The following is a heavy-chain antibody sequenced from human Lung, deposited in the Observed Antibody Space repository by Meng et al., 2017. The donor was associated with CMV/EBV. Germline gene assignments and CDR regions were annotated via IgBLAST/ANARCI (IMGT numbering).Heavy chain of an antibody. CDR1: GFTFSTYD. CDR3: AKFPRHLYCSTTSCFLDY. Sequence: GESLKISCAASGFTFSTYDMSWVRQAPGKGLEWVSGISGSGLTTYYADSVKGRFTISRDDSTNTLYLQMDSLRAEDTALYYWAKFPRHLYCSTTSCFLDYWXQGTLVTVSS. V-gene: IGHV3-23*01. D-gene: IGHD2-2*01. J-gene: IGHJ4*02. CDR2: ISGSGLTT.